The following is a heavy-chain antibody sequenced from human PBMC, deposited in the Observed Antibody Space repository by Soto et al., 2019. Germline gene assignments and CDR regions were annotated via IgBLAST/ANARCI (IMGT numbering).Heavy chain of an antibody. Sequence: EVQLVESGGGLVKPGGSPRLSCAASGFTFSDYSMLWVRQAPGQGLEWLSFIANGDNHIFYSDSVKGRFTISRDNAQNSVYRQLNSLRADATAVYYCASGNGYFCGGVWNRGAFDRWGQGTMVTVSS. D-gene: IGHD2-21*02. J-gene: IGHJ3*01. CDR2: IANGDNHI. V-gene: IGHV3-21*06. CDR1: GFTFSDYS. CDR3: ASGNGYFCGGVWNRGAFDR.